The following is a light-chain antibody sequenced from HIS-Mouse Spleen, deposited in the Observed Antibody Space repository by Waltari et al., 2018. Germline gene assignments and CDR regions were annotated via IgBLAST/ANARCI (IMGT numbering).Light chain of an antibody. CDR3: QQYDNLP. V-gene: IGKV1-33*01. CDR1: QDISNY. J-gene: IGKJ3*01. CDR2: DAS. Sequence: DIQLTQSPSSLSASVGDRVTITCQASQDISNYLTWYQQKPGKAPKRLIYDASNLETGVPSRFSGSGSGTDFTFTISSLQPEDIATYYCQQYDNLPFGPGNKVDIK.